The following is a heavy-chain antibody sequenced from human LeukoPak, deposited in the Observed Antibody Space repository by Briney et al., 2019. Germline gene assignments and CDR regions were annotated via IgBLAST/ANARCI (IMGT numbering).Heavy chain of an antibody. CDR2: ISSSSSTI. D-gene: IGHD4-23*01. CDR1: GFTFSSYS. J-gene: IGHJ6*03. CDR3: ARDQRGGMTTVVTPDFRYYYYMDV. Sequence: GGSLRLSCAASGFTFSSYSMNWVRQAPGKGLEWVSYISSSSSTIYYADSVKGRFTISRDNAKNSLYLQMNSLRAEDTAVYYCARDQRGGMTTVVTPDFRYYYYMDVWGKGTTVTVSS. V-gene: IGHV3-48*04.